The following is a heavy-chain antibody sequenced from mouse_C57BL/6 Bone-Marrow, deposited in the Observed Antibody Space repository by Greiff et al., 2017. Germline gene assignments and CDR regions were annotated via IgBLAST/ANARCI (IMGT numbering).Heavy chain of an antibody. CDR2: IGGGGST. Sequence: QVQLQQSGPGLVAPSQSLSITCTVSGFSLTSYGVDWVRQPPGKGLEWLGVIGGGGSTNDNSALMSRLSISTDNSNSQVFLKMNSLQTDDTAMYYCAKQSYYGKYDYFDYWGQGTTLTVSS. CDR3: AKQSYYGKYDYFDY. D-gene: IGHD2-1*01. J-gene: IGHJ2*01. V-gene: IGHV2-9*01. CDR1: GFSLTSYG.